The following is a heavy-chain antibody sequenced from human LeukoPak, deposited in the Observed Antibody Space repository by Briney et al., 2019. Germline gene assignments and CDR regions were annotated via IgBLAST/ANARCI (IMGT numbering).Heavy chain of an antibody. CDR1: GGSISSYY. J-gene: IGHJ3*02. V-gene: IGHV4-59*01. Sequence: SETLSLTCTVSGGSISSYYWSWIRQPPGKGLEWIRYIYYSGSTNYNPSLKSRVTISVDTSKNQFSLKLSSVTAADTAVYYCAREHGSWLNPDAFDIWGQGTMVTVSS. D-gene: IGHD6-13*01. CDR3: AREHGSWLNPDAFDI. CDR2: IYYSGST.